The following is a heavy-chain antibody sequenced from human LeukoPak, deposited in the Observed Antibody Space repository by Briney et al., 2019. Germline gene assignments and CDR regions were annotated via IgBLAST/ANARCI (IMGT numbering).Heavy chain of an antibody. J-gene: IGHJ4*02. D-gene: IGHD6-13*01. CDR1: GYTFTSYY. CDR3: ARDGEAAAGSLDY. CDR2: INPSGGST. Sequence: ASVKVSCKASGYTFTSYYMHWVGHAPGQGLEWMAIINPSGGSTSYAQKFQGRVTMTRDTSTSTVYMELSSLRSEDTAVYYCARDGEAAAGSLDYWGQGTLVTVSS. V-gene: IGHV1-46*03.